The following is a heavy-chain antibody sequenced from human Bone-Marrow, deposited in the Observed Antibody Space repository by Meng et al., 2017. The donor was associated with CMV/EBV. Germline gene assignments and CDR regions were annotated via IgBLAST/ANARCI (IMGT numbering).Heavy chain of an antibody. J-gene: IGHJ5*02. CDR1: GGTFSSYA. CDR3: ARDGCSSTSCYYTSYNWFDP. D-gene: IGHD2-2*01. V-gene: IGHV1-69*05. Sequence: SVKVSCKASGGTFSSYAISWVRQAPGQGLEWMGGIIPIFGTANYAQKFQGRVTITTDESTSTAYMGLSSLRSEDTAVYYCARDGCSSTSCYYTSYNWFDPWGKGTLATFPS. CDR2: IIPIFGTA.